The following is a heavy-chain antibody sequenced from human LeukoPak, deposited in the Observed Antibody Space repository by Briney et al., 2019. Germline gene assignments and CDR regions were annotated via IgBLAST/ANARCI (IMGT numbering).Heavy chain of an antibody. D-gene: IGHD2-2*01. CDR2: IYYGGNT. Sequence: KASETLSLTCTVSGGSISSSSYFWGWIRQPPGKGLEWIGSIYYGGNTYYNPSLESRVTISVDTSKNQFSLKLSSVTAADTAVFYCARHGCSGTSCSIDYWGQGTLVTVSS. CDR3: ARHGCSGTSCSIDY. V-gene: IGHV4-39*01. J-gene: IGHJ4*02. CDR1: GGSISSSSYF.